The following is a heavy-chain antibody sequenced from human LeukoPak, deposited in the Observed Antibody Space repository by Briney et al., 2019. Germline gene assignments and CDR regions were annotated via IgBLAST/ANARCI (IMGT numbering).Heavy chain of an antibody. CDR2: IKQDGSEK. Sequence: LAGGSLRLSCAASGFTFSTYWMSWVRQAPGKGLEWMSSIKQDGSEKYYLDSVKGRFTISRDNADNSLYLQMNSLRAEDTAVYYXARGYWGQYHWYFDLWGRGTLVTVSS. CDR1: GFTFSTYW. V-gene: IGHV3-7*01. J-gene: IGHJ2*01. CDR3: ARGYWGQYHWYFDL. D-gene: IGHD3-16*01.